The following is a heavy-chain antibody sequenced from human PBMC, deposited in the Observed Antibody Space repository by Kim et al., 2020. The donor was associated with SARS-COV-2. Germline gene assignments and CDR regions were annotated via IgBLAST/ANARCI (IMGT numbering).Heavy chain of an antibody. J-gene: IGHJ6*02. CDR1: GGSISSSSYY. V-gene: IGHV4-39*01. Sequence: SETLSLTCTVSGGSISSSSYYWGWIRQPPGKGLEWIGSIYYSGSTYYNPSLKSRVTISVDTSKNQFSLKLSSVTAADTTVYYCARRTQYLYYYYGMDVWGQGTTVTVSS. CDR3: ARRTQYLYYYYGMDV. D-gene: IGHD2-2*01. CDR2: IYYSGST.